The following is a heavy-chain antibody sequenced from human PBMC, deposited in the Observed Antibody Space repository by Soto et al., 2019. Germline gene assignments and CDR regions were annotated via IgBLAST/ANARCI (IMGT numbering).Heavy chain of an antibody. D-gene: IGHD6-19*01. CDR3: ARGEEQWRVPPHY. Sequence: QVQLVQSGAEVKKPGASVKVSCKASGYTFTSYDINWVRQATGQGLEGMGWMNPNSGNTGYAQKFQGRVTMTRNTSISTAYRELSSLRSEDTAVYYWARGEEQWRVPPHYWGQGTLVTVSS. CDR1: GYTFTSYD. CDR2: MNPNSGNT. J-gene: IGHJ4*02. V-gene: IGHV1-8*01.